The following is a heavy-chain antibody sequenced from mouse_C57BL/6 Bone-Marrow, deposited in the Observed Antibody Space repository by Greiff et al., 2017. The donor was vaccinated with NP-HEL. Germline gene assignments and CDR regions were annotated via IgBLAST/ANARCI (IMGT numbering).Heavy chain of an antibody. V-gene: IGHV1-81*01. CDR2: IYPRSGNT. D-gene: IGHD1-1*01. CDR1: GYTFTSYG. CDR3: AREGIYYGPFAY. J-gene: IGHJ3*01. Sequence: QVQLQQSGAELARPGASVKLSCKASGYTFTSYGISWVKQSTGQGLEWIGEIYPRSGNTYYNEKFKGKATLTADKSSSTAYMELRSLTSEDSAVYFCAREGIYYGPFAYWGQGTLVTVSA.